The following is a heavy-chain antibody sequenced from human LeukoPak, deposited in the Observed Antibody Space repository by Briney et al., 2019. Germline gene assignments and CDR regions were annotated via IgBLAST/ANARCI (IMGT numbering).Heavy chain of an antibody. Sequence: ASVKVSCKASGYTFTSYYMHWVRQAPGQGLEWMGIINPSGGSTSYAQKFQGRVTMTRNTSISTAYMELSSLRSEDTAVYYCARHHYDILTGYYKEGFDYWGQGTLVTVSS. CDR2: INPSGGST. D-gene: IGHD3-9*01. V-gene: IGHV1-46*01. J-gene: IGHJ4*02. CDR3: ARHHYDILTGYYKEGFDY. CDR1: GYTFTSYY.